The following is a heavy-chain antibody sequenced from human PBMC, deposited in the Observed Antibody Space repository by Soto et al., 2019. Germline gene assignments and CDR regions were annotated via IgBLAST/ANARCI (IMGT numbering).Heavy chain of an antibody. J-gene: IGHJ4*02. CDR2: ISGNGEII. CDR3: ARDVDADFRTDFDY. Sequence: GGSLRLSCAASGFTLSDYYIHWIRRAPGKGLEWISYISGNGEIIQYAASARGRFTISRDNAENSVYLEMDRLRAEDTALYYCARDVDADFRTDFDYWGRGTLVTVSS. D-gene: IGHD4-17*01. CDR1: GFTLSDYY. V-gene: IGHV3-11*01.